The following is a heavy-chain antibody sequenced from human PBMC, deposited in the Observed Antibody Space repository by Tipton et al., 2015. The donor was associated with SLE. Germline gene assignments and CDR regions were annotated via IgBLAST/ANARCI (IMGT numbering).Heavy chain of an antibody. D-gene: IGHD2-8*02. CDR3: ARTLVRAFDI. CDR1: GGSISSGSYY. CDR2: IYTSGST. Sequence: TLSLICTVSGGSISSGSYYWSWIRQPAGKGLEWIGRIYTSGSTNYNPSLKSRVTISVDTSKNQFSLKLSSVTAADTAVYYCARTLVRAFDIWGQGTMVTVSS. V-gene: IGHV4-61*02. J-gene: IGHJ3*02.